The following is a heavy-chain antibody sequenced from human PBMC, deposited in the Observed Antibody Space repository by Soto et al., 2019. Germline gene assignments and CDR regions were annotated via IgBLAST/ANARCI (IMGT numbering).Heavy chain of an antibody. Sequence: ASVKVSCKASGYTFTSYAMHWVRQAPGQRLEWMGWINAGNGNTKYSQKFQGRVTITRDTSASTAYMELSSLRSEDTAVYYCARDGSRGWPLGPFDYWGQGTLVTVSS. CDR2: INAGNGNT. CDR3: ARDGSRGWPLGPFDY. CDR1: GYTFTSYA. J-gene: IGHJ4*02. V-gene: IGHV1-3*01. D-gene: IGHD6-19*01.